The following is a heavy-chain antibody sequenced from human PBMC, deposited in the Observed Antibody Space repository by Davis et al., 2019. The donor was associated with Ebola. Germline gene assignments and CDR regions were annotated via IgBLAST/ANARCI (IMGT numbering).Heavy chain of an antibody. Sequence: MPGGSLRLSCAVYGGSFSGYYWSWIRQPPGKGLEWIGEINHSGSTNYNPSLKSRVTISVDTSKNQFSLKLSSVTAADTAVYYCARDGRSSSWGRGRYYGMDVWGQGTTVTVSS. CDR3: ARDGRSSSWGRGRYYGMDV. D-gene: IGHD6-13*01. CDR1: GGSFSGYY. J-gene: IGHJ6*02. V-gene: IGHV4-34*01. CDR2: INHSGST.